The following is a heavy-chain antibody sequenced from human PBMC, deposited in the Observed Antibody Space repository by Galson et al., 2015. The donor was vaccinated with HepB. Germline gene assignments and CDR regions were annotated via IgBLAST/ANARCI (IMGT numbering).Heavy chain of an antibody. V-gene: IGHV3-33*08. J-gene: IGHJ3*02. CDR3: ARAKSVYVAAFDI. CDR2: IWYDGSNK. CDR1: GFTFSSYG. D-gene: IGHD2-8*01. Sequence: SLRLSCAASGFTFSSYGMHWVRQAPGKGLEWVAVIWYDGSNKYYADSVKGRFTISRDNSKNTLYLQMNSLRAEDTAVYYCARAKSVYVAAFDIWGQGTMVTVSS.